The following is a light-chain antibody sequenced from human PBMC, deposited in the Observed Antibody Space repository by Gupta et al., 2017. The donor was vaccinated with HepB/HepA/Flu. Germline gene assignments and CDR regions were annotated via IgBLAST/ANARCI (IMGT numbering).Light chain of an antibody. V-gene: IGKV3-20*01. CDR1: LSVSSSY. J-gene: IGKJ2*04. CDR2: GAS. CDR3: QQYGSSPPCS. Sequence: EIVLTQSPGTLSLSPGERATLSCRASLSVSSSYLAWYQQKPGQAPRLLIYGASSRATGIPDRFSGSGSGTDFTLTISRLEPEDFAVYYCQQYGSSPPCSFGQGTKLEIK.